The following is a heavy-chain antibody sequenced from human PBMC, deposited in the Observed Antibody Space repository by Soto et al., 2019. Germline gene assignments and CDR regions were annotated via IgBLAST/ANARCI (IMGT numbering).Heavy chain of an antibody. J-gene: IGHJ6*02. CDR1: GYSFTSYE. D-gene: IGHD3-22*01. V-gene: IGHV1-8*01. CDR2: MNPNSGDT. Sequence: ASVKVSYKASGYSFTSYEINWVRQATGQGPEWMGWMNPNSGDTGYSHKFQERVTITRDMSTSTAYMELSSLRSEDTAVYYCAADYGCDDSSGYYCASSYYYYGMDVWGQGTTVTVSS. CDR3: AADYGCDDSSGYYCASSYYYYGMDV.